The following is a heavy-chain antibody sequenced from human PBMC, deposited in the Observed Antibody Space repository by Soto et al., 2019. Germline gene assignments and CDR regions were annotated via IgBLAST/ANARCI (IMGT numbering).Heavy chain of an antibody. Sequence: QVQLVQSGAEVKKPGSSVKVSCKASGGTFSRYSITWVRQAPGHGLEWIGRIIPIFGIASYAQKFQGRVTITADEYTSTAYMELSSLRSDDTAVYYCAREDRDRETGLVRAAIDGMDVWGQGTTVTVSS. CDR2: IIPIFGIA. D-gene: IGHD2-2*01. V-gene: IGHV1-69*08. CDR3: AREDRDRETGLVRAAIDGMDV. J-gene: IGHJ6*02. CDR1: GGTFSRYS.